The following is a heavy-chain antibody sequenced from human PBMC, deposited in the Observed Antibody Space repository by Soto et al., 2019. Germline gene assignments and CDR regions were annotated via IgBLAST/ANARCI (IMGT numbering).Heavy chain of an antibody. J-gene: IGHJ4*02. CDR2: INHSGST. CDR1: GGSFSGYY. CDR3: ARDKITGLFDY. D-gene: IGHD2-8*02. Sequence: QGQLQQWGAGLLKPSETLSLTCAVYGGSFSGYYWTWIRQPPGTGLEWIGEINHSGSTNYNPSLKSRVTISVDKSKNQFSLKLTSVTAADTAVYYCARDKITGLFDYWGQGTLVTVSS. V-gene: IGHV4-34*01.